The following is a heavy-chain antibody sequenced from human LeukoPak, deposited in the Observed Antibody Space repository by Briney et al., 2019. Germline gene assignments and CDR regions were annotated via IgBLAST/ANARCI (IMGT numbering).Heavy chain of an antibody. CDR3: AKERYSSSSLFAVTPFDY. Sequence: GGSLRLSCAASGFTFSSYGVHWVRQAPGKGLEWVAYIRYDGSDRYYADSVKGRFTISRDNSKNTLYLQMNSLRVEDTAVYYCAKERYSSSSLFAVTPFDYWGQGTRITVSS. J-gene: IGHJ4*02. CDR2: IRYDGSDR. D-gene: IGHD6-13*01. V-gene: IGHV3-30*02. CDR1: GFTFSSYG.